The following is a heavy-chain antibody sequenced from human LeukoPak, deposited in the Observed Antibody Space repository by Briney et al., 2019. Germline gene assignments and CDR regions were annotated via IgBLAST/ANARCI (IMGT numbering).Heavy chain of an antibody. CDR1: GGTFSGYA. J-gene: IGHJ3*02. Sequence: EASVKVSCKASGGTFSGYAISWVRQAPGQGLEWMGGIIPIFGTANYAQKFQGRVTITADKSTSAAYMELSSLRSEDTAVYYCARVIAARRPRRTAFDIWGQGTMVTVSS. D-gene: IGHD6-6*01. CDR2: IIPIFGTA. CDR3: ARVIAARRPRRTAFDI. V-gene: IGHV1-69*06.